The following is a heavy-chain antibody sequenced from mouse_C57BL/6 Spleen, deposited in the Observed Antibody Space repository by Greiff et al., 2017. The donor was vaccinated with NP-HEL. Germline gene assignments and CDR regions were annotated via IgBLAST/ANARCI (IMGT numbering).Heavy chain of an antibody. V-gene: IGHV5-17*01. CDR1: GFTFSDYG. CDR2: ISSGSSTI. J-gene: IGHJ4*01. Sequence: EVQRVESGGGLVKPGGSLKLSCAASGFTFSDYGMHWVRQAPEKGLEWVAYISSGSSTIYYADTVKGRFTISRDNAKNTLFLQMTSLRSEDTAMYYCARYYYYGSSYGHAMDYWGQGTSVTVSS. CDR3: ARYYYYGSSYGHAMDY. D-gene: IGHD1-1*01.